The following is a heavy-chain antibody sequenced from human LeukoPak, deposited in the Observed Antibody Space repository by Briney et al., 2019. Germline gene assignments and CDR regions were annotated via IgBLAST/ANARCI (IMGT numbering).Heavy chain of an antibody. CDR1: GFTFSSYW. Sequence: GGSLRLSCAASGFTFSSYWMHWVRQAPGKGLVRVSRINSDGSSTDYADSVKGRFTISRDNAKNTLYLQMNSLRAEDTAVYYCARVLAVAGSSILRSWGQGTLVTVS. D-gene: IGHD6-13*01. CDR3: ARVLAVAGSSILRS. CDR2: INSDGSST. J-gene: IGHJ5*02. V-gene: IGHV3-74*01.